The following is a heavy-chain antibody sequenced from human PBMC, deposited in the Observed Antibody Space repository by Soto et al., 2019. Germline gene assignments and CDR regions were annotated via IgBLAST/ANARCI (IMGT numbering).Heavy chain of an antibody. D-gene: IGHD3-3*01. CDR2: IYWDDDK. Sequence: QITLNESGPTQVKPRQTLTLTCTFSGFSLTTSGVGVGWIRQSPGKAPEWLALIYWDDDKRYSPSLKSRLTITKDTSKNQVVLTMAGLDSADTAVYYCAHRVLRTVFGLVTTTAIYFDFWGQGTPVAVSS. CDR3: AHRVLRTVFGLVTTTAIYFDF. V-gene: IGHV2-5*02. CDR1: GFSLTTSGVG. J-gene: IGHJ4*02.